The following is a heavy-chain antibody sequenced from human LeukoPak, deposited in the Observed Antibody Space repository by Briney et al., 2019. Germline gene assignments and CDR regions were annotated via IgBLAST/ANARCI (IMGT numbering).Heavy chain of an antibody. V-gene: IGHV4-59*08. CDR3: ARSSGYYYDLDY. CDR1: GGSPSSYY. Sequence: SETLSLTCTVSGGSPSSYYWSWIRQPPGKGLEWIGYIYYSGSTNYNPSLKSRVTISVDTSKNQYSLKLSSVTAADTAVYYCARSSGYYYDLDYWGQGTLVTVSS. J-gene: IGHJ4*02. CDR2: IYYSGST. D-gene: IGHD3-22*01.